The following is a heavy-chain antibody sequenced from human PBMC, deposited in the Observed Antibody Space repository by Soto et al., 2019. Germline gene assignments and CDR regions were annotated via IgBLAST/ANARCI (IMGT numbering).Heavy chain of an antibody. Sequence: GGALRLSCAASGFTFSGSAMHWVRQASGKGLEWVGRIRSRANSYATAYAASVKGRFTISRDDSKNTAYLQMNSLKTEDTAVYYCTFFLGLYYDSSGYTSFDSWGQGTLVTVSP. CDR1: GFTFSGSA. J-gene: IGHJ4*02. CDR3: TFFLGLYYDSSGYTSFDS. D-gene: IGHD3-22*01. V-gene: IGHV3-73*01. CDR2: IRSRANSYAT.